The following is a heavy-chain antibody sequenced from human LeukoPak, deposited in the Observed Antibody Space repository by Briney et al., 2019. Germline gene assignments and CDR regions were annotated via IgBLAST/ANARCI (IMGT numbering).Heavy chain of an antibody. J-gene: IGHJ5*02. D-gene: IGHD3-3*01. CDR2: IYYSGST. CDR3: ARDSVRIFAFDP. V-gene: IGHV4-59*01. CDR1: GGSISSYY. Sequence: SETLSLTCTASGGSISSYYLSWIRQPPGKGLEWIGYIYYSGSTNYNPSLKSRVTISVDTSKNQFSLKLSSVTTADTAVYYCARDSVRIFAFDPWGQGTLVTVSS.